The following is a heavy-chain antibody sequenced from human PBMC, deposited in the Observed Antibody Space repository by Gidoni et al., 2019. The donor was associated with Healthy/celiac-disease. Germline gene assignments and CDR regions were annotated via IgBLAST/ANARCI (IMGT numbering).Heavy chain of an antibody. CDR1: GFTFSSYA. J-gene: IGHJ6*02. CDR2: ISSNWGST. V-gene: IGHV3-64D*06. CDR3: VKDLKGWSGYLSFYYYYGMDV. D-gene: IGHD3-3*01. Sequence: EVQLVESGGGLVQPGGSLRLSCSASGFTFSSYAMHWIRQAPGKGLEYVSAISSNWGSTYYADSVKGRFTISRDNSKNTLYLQMSSLRAEDTAVYYCVKDLKGWSGYLSFYYYYGMDVWGQGTTVTVSS.